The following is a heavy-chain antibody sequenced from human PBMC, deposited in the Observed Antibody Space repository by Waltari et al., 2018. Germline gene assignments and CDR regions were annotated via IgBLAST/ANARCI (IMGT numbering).Heavy chain of an antibody. J-gene: IGHJ4*02. D-gene: IGHD3-10*01. CDR3: AHRGGDLAYDY. CDR2: IYWDDDK. V-gene: IGHV2-5*02. Sequence: QITLKESGPTLVKPTQTLTLPCTFSGFSLSASGVGVGWIRQPPGKALEWLALIYWDDDKRSSPSLKSRLTITKDTSKNQVVLTMTNMDPVDTGTYYCAHRGGDLAYDYWGQGTLVTVSS. CDR1: GFSLSASGVG.